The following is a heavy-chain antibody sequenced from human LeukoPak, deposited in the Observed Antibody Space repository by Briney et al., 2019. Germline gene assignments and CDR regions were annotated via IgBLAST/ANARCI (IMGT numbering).Heavy chain of an antibody. D-gene: IGHD3-10*01. CDR2: ISWNSGSI. J-gene: IGHJ4*02. CDR1: GFTFDDYA. CDR3: AKGELLWFGGLAF. V-gene: IGHV3-9*01. Sequence: GRSLRLSCAASGFTFDDYAMHWVQQAPGKGLEWVSGISWNSGSIGYADSVKGRFTISRDNAKNSLYLQMNSLRAEDTALYYCAKGELLWFGGLAFWGQGTLVTVSS.